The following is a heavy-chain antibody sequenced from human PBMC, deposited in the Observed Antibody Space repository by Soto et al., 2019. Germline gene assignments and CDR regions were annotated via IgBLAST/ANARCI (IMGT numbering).Heavy chain of an antibody. Sequence: EVQLLESGGGLVQPGGSLRLSCAASGFTFSSYAMSWVRQAPGKGLEWVSAISGSGGSTYYADSVKGRFTISRDNSKNTLYLQMNSLRAEDTAVYYCAKDRSPIAVAGTAFDYWGQGTLVTVSS. CDR1: GFTFSSYA. CDR2: ISGSGGST. V-gene: IGHV3-23*01. CDR3: AKDRSPIAVAGTAFDY. J-gene: IGHJ4*02. D-gene: IGHD6-19*01.